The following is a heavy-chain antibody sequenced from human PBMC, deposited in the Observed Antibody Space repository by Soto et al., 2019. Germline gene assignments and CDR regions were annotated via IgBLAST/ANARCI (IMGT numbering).Heavy chain of an antibody. V-gene: IGHV4-59*08. D-gene: IGHD5-12*01. CDR1: GGSISSYY. CDR3: ARQNVGYSGHDKFAY. Sequence: PSETLSLTCTVSGGSISSYYWSWIRQPPGKGLEWIGYIYYSGSTNYNPSLKSRVTISVDTSKNQFSLKLSSVTAADTAVYYCARQNVGYSGHDKFAYWGQGTLVTVSS. CDR2: IYYSGST. J-gene: IGHJ4*02.